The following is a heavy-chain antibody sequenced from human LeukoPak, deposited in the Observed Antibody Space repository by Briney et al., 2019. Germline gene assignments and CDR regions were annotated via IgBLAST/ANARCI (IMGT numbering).Heavy chain of an antibody. CDR2: IYTSGST. Sequence: PSETLSLTCTVSGGSISSYYWSWIRQPPGKGLEWIGYIYTSGSTNYNPSLKSRVTISVDTSKNQFSLKLSSVTAADTAVYYCARHVDGYNDYYFDYWGQGTLATVSS. V-gene: IGHV4-4*09. J-gene: IGHJ4*02. D-gene: IGHD5-24*01. CDR3: ARHVDGYNDYYFDY. CDR1: GGSISSYY.